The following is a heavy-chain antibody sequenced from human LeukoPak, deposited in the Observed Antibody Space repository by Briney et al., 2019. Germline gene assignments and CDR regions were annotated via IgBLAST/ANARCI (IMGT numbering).Heavy chain of an antibody. CDR2: INTNTGNP. V-gene: IGHV7-4-1*02. CDR1: GYTFTSYA. D-gene: IGHD3-10*01. Sequence: GASVKVSCKASGYTFTSYAMNWVRQAPGQGLEWMGWINTNTGNPTYAQGFTGRFVFSLDTSVSTAYLQISSLKAEDTAVYYCASVPMVRGVIIIGFGMDVWGKGTTVTVSS. J-gene: IGHJ6*04. CDR3: ASVPMVRGVIIIGFGMDV.